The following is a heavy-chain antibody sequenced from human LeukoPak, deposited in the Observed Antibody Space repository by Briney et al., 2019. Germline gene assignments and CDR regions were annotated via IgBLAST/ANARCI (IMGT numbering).Heavy chain of an antibody. V-gene: IGHV4-39*02. J-gene: IGHJ4*02. D-gene: IGHD2-15*01. CDR2: IYYSGST. CDR3: ARRQGGISNFDS. CDR1: GGSISSSTSGWGWY. Sequence: SETLSLTCTVSGGSISSSTSGWGWYWGWIRQPPGKGLEWIGSIYYSGSTYYNPSLKSRVTMSVDTSNNHFSLKLTSVTAADTAVYYCARRQGGISNFDSWGQGTVVTVSS.